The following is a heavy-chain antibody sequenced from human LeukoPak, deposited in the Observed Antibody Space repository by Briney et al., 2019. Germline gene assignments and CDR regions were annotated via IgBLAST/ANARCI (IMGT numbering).Heavy chain of an antibody. CDR1: GFTFSSYS. CDR2: ISSSSSYI. J-gene: IGHJ4*02. CDR3: ARDLGVYCSGGSCYGDLFDY. D-gene: IGHD2-15*01. Sequence: GGSLRLSCAASGFTFSSYSMNWVRQAPGKGLEWVSSISSSSSYIYYADSVKGRFTISRDNAKNSLYLQMNSLRAEDTAVYYCARDLGVYCSGGSCYGDLFDYWGQGTLVTVSS. V-gene: IGHV3-21*01.